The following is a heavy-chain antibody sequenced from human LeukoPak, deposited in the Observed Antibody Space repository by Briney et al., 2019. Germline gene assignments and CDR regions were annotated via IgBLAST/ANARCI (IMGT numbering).Heavy chain of an antibody. CDR2: ISSSGTSI. CDR3: ARDDRRKSGSPRWFDP. CDR1: GFTFSSFS. D-gene: IGHD1-26*01. V-gene: IGHV3-48*02. Sequence: GGSLRLSCAASGFTFSSFSMNWVRQAPGKGLEWVSFISSSGTSIYYADSVKGRFSISRDNAKNSLYLQMSSLRDEDTAVYYCARDDRRKSGSPRWFDPWGQGTLVTVSS. J-gene: IGHJ5*02.